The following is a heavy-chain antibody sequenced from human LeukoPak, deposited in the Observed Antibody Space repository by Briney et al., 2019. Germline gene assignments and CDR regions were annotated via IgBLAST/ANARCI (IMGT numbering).Heavy chain of an antibody. J-gene: IGHJ6*03. CDR3: AREPTYSGSYYYYYMDV. CDR2: INPNSGGT. Sequence: GASVKVSCKASGYTFTGYYMHWVRQAPGQGLEWMGRINPNSGGTNYAQKFQGRVTMTRDTTISTAYMELSRLRSDDTAVYYCAREPTYSGSYYYYYMDVWGQGTMVTVSS. CDR1: GYTFTGYY. D-gene: IGHD1-26*01. V-gene: IGHV1-2*06.